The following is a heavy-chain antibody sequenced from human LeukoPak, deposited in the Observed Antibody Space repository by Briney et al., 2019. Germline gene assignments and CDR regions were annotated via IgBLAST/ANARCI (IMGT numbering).Heavy chain of an antibody. D-gene: IGHD2-21*02. J-gene: IGHJ6*02. CDR3: ARDGIVVVTAGHYYYGMDV. CDR1: GYTFTRYG. Sequence: ASVKVSCKASGYTFTRYGISWVRQAPGQGLEWMGWISADNGNTNYAQKFQGRVTMTTDTSTSTAYMELRSLRSDDTAVYYCARDGIVVVTAGHYYYGMDVWGQGTTVTVSS. V-gene: IGHV1-18*01. CDR2: ISADNGNT.